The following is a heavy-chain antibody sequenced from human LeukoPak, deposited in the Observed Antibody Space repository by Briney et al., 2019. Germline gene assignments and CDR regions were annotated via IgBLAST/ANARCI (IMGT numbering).Heavy chain of an antibody. CDR2: IRYDGSNK. D-gene: IGHD2-15*01. CDR3: AKDLDCSGGSRNN. CDR1: GFSFSDYG. J-gene: IGHJ4*02. Sequence: PGGSLRLSCAASGFSFSDYGMHWVRQAPGKGLEWVAFIRYDGSNKYYADSVKGRFTISRDNSKNTLYLQMNSLRAEDTAVYYCAKDLDCSGGSRNNWGQGTLVTVSS. V-gene: IGHV3-30*02.